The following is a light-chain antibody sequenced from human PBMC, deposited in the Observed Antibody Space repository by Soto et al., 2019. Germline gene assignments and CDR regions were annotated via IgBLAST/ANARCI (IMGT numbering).Light chain of an antibody. CDR3: GSWDSSMSAYV. CDR1: SSNIGGNS. Sequence: QSVLTQPPSVSAAPGQKVTISCSGSSSNIGGNSFSWYQQLPGTAPKRLIYDDNKRPSGIPDRFSGSKSGTSATLGIPGFQTGDDAAYSSGSWDSSMSAYVFGTGSTGTLL. J-gene: IGLJ1*01. V-gene: IGLV1-51*01. CDR2: DDN.